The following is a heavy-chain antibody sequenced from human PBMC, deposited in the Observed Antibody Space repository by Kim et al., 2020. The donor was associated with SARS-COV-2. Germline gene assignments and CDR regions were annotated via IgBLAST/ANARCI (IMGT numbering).Heavy chain of an antibody. CDR2: MNPNSGNT. CDR3: ARVRYYGSGSYYSRDSSYYYYGMDV. J-gene: IGHJ6*02. CDR1: GYTFTSYD. V-gene: IGHV1-8*01. Sequence: ASVKVSCKASGYTFTSYDINWVRQATGQGLEWMGWMNPNSGNTGYAQKFQGRVTMTRNTSISTAYMELSSLRSEDTAVYYCARVRYYGSGSYYSRDSSYYYYGMDVWGQGTTVTVSS. D-gene: IGHD3-10*01.